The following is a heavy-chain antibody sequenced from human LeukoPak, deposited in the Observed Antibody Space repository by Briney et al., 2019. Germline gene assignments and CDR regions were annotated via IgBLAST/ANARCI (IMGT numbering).Heavy chain of an antibody. J-gene: IGHJ4*02. CDR3: ARYYGSGSYYIDY. V-gene: IGHV4-59*01. Sequence: SETLSLTCTVSGGSISSYYWSWIRQPPGKGLEWIGYIYYSGNTNYNPSLKSRVTIALDTSKNQFSLKLSPVTTADAAVYYCARYYGSGSYYIDYWGQGTLVTVSS. D-gene: IGHD3-10*01. CDR2: IYYSGNT. CDR1: GGSISSYY.